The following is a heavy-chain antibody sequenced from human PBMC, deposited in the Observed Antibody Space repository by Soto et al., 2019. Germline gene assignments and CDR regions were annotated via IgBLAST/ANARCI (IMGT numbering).Heavy chain of an antibody. V-gene: IGHV1-3*01. Sequence: ASVKVSCKASGYTFTSYAMHWVRQAPGQRLEWMGWINAGNGNTKYSQRFQGRVTITRDTSASTAYMELSSLRSEDTAVYYCAREMGGIAAAGWGQGTLVTVSS. CDR2: INAGNGNT. CDR3: AREMGGIAAAG. D-gene: IGHD6-13*01. CDR1: GYTFTSYA. J-gene: IGHJ4*02.